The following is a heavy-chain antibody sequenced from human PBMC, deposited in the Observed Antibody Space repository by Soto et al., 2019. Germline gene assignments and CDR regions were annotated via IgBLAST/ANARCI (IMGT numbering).Heavy chain of an antibody. D-gene: IGHD3-22*01. CDR1: GGTFSSYA. V-gene: IGHV1-69*13. Sequence: GASVKVSCKASGGTFSSYAISWVRQAPGQGLEWMGGIIPIFGTANYAQKFQGRATITADESTSTAYMELSSLRSEDTAVYYCARGRYYYDSSGYYFRYWGQGTLVTVSS. CDR2: IIPIFGTA. J-gene: IGHJ4*02. CDR3: ARGRYYYDSSGYYFRY.